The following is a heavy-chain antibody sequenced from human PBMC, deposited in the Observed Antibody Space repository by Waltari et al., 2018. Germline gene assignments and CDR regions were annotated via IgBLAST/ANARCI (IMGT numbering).Heavy chain of an antibody. Sequence: EVQLVESGGGFVQPGGSLRLSCAASGISVNINHMSWVRQAPGKGLEWVVVIYSGGTTYYADSVKGRFTISRDNSKNTLYLQMYSLRAEDTALYYCARGYCSGGSCFYGMDVWGQGTTVTVSS. J-gene: IGHJ6*02. D-gene: IGHD2-15*01. CDR3: ARGYCSGGSCFYGMDV. CDR2: IYSGGTT. V-gene: IGHV3-66*01. CDR1: GISVNINH.